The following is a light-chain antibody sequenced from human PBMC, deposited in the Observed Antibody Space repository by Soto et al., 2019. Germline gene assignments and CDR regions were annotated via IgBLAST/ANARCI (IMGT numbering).Light chain of an antibody. CDR1: QGIRND. CDR3: LQDYNYPLT. J-gene: IGKJ4*01. V-gene: IGKV1-6*01. CDR2: AAT. Sequence: AIQMTQSPSSLSASVGDRVTITCRASQGIRNDLGWYQQKPGKAPKLLIYAATTLQSGVPSRFSGSGSGTDFTLTISSLQPEYFATYYCLQDYNYPLTFGGGTKVDIK.